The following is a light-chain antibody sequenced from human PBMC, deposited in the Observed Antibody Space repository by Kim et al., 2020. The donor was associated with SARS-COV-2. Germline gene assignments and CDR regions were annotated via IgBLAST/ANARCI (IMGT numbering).Light chain of an antibody. Sequence: NSADSSGGEIASNSVQWYQQHPGRCPTTVIYEDTQRRSGEPDRFSGSVDSSCNSASLIISGLRTEDEADYYCHCFDSSSGDWVFGGGTQLTVL. CDR3: HCFDSSSGDWV. CDR2: EDT. CDR1: GGEIASNS. J-gene: IGLJ3*02. V-gene: IGLV6-57*01.